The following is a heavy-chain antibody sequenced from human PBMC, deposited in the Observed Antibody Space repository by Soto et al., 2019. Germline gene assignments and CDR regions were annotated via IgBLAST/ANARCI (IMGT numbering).Heavy chain of an antibody. CDR1: GYTFTHFY. Sequence: ASVKVSCKASGYTFTHFYITWVRQATGQGLEWMGWMNPNSGNTGYAQKFQGRVTMTRNTSISTAYMELSSLRSEDTAVYYCARGPGGSSGWYFGGGYYYGMDVWGQGTTVTVSS. CDR2: MNPNSGNT. D-gene: IGHD6-19*01. CDR3: ARGPGGSSGWYFGGGYYYGMDV. V-gene: IGHV1-8*01. J-gene: IGHJ6*02.